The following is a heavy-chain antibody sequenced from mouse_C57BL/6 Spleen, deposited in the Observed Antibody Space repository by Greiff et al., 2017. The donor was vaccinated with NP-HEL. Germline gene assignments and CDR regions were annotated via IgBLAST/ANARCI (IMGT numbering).Heavy chain of an antibody. Sequence: EVKLEESGGGLVKPGGSLKLSCAASGFTFSSYAMSWVRQTPEKRLEWVATISDGGSYTYYPDNVKGRFTISRDNAKNNLYLQMSHLKSEDTAMYYCARGVDSSPYYFDYWGQGTTLTVSS. V-gene: IGHV5-4*03. D-gene: IGHD1-1*01. J-gene: IGHJ2*01. CDR1: GFTFSSYA. CDR3: ARGVDSSPYYFDY. CDR2: ISDGGSYT.